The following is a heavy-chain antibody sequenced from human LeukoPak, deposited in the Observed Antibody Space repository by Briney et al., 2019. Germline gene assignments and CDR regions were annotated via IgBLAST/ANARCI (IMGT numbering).Heavy chain of an antibody. CDR1: GFTFSSYA. J-gene: IGHJ5*02. CDR3: AKESIAAAQADNWFDP. D-gene: IGHD6-13*01. V-gene: IGHV3-23*01. CDR2: ISGSGGST. Sequence: PGGSLRLSCAASGFTFSSYAMSWVRQAPGKGLEWVSAISGSGGSTYYADSVKGRFTISRDNSKNTLYLQMNSLRAEDTAVYYCAKESIAAAQADNWFDPWGQGTLVTVSS.